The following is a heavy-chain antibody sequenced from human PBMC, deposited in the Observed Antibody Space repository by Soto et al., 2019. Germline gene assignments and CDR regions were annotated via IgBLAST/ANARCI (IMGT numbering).Heavy chain of an antibody. D-gene: IGHD2-8*01. CDR2: ILSDYNT. Sequence: EVPLLESGGGLAQPGGSLTLSCAASGLTFSDYTMSRVRQAPGQVLECISVILSDYNTFYAGSVRGRFTISRDNSKNTLYLEMKSLRAEDTAVYYCARRTNGYFGYWGQGALVTVSS. CDR3: ARRTNGYFGY. CDR1: GLTFSDYT. V-gene: IGHV3-23*03. J-gene: IGHJ4*02.